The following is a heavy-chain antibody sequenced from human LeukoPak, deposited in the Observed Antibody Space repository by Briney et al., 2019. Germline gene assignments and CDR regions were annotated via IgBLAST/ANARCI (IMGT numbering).Heavy chain of an antibody. D-gene: IGHD4-11*01. J-gene: IGHJ6*02. Sequence: GGSLRLSCAASGFTFSSYWMSWVRQAPGKGLEWVANIKQDGSEKYYVDSVKGRSTISRDNAKNSLYLQMNSLRAEDTAVYYCARDTVTTLAYYYYGMDVWGQGITVTVSS. CDR2: IKQDGSEK. CDR3: ARDTVTTLAYYYYGMDV. CDR1: GFTFSSYW. V-gene: IGHV3-7*01.